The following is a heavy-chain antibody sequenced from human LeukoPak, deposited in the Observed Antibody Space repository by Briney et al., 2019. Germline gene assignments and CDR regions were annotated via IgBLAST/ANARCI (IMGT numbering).Heavy chain of an antibody. V-gene: IGHV3-48*04. CDR1: GFTFSNYG. CDR3: AREGFDY. CDR2: ISSSTSNI. J-gene: IGHJ4*02. Sequence: PGGSLRLSCAASGFTFSNYGMNWVRQAPGKGLEWVSYISSSTSNIYYADSLKGRFTISRDNAKNSLYLQMNSLRAEDTAVYYCAREGFDYWGQGTLVTVSS.